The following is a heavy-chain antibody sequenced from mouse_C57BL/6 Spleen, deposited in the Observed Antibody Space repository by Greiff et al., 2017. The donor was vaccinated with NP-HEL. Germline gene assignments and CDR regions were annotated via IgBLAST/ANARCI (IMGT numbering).Heavy chain of an antibody. Sequence: QVQLQQPGAELVRPGSSVKLSCKASGYTFTSYWMHWVKQRPIQGLEWIGNIDPSDSETHYNQKFKDKATLTVDKSSSTAYMQLSSLTSEDSAVYYCARWLLVNYAMDYWGQGTSVTVSS. CDR3: ARWLLVNYAMDY. J-gene: IGHJ4*01. CDR1: GYTFTSYW. V-gene: IGHV1-52*01. CDR2: IDPSDSET. D-gene: IGHD2-3*01.